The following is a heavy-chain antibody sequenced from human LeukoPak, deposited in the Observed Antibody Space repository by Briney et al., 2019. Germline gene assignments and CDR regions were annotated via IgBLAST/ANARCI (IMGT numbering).Heavy chain of an antibody. V-gene: IGHV3-30*18. D-gene: IGHD3-10*01. J-gene: IGHJ6*02. CDR2: ISYDGSNK. CDR3: AKDQIRNMVRGVIINLKHYGMDV. CDR1: GFTFSSYG. Sequence: QTGGSLRLSCAASGFTFSSYGMHWVRQAPGKGLEWVAVISYDGSNKYYADSVKGRFTISRDNSKNTLYLQMNSLRAEDTAVYYCAKDQIRNMVRGVIINLKHYGMDVWGQGTTVTVSS.